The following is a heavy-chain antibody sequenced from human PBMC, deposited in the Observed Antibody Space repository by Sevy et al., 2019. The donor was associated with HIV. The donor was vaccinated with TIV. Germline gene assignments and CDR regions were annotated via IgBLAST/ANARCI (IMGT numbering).Heavy chain of an antibody. V-gene: IGHV3-48*01. J-gene: IGHJ4*02. CDR2: INSRSSTI. CDR1: GFTFSTNS. D-gene: IGHD2-8*02. CDR3: ARGPSFLVVSDAPVDY. Sequence: GGSLRLSCVASGFTFSTNSMNWVRQAPGKGLEWVSYINSRSSTIHYADSVKGRFTIFRENAQNSLYLQMNSLRGEDTAVYYCARGPSFLVVSDAPVDYWGQGTLVTVSS.